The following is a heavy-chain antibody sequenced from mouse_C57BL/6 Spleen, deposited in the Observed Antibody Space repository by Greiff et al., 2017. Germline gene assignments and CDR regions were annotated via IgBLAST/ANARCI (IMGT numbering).Heavy chain of an antibody. CDR2: IYPGDGDT. CDR3: ARDTTVVDWYFDV. CDR1: GYAFSSYW. D-gene: IGHD1-1*01. J-gene: IGHJ1*03. Sequence: QVQLQQSGAELVKPGASVKISCKASGYAFSSYWMNWVKQRPGKGLEWIGQIYPGDGDTNYNGKFKGKATLTADKSSSTAYMQLSSLTSEDSAVYFCARDTTVVDWYFDVWGTGTTVTVSS. V-gene: IGHV1-80*01.